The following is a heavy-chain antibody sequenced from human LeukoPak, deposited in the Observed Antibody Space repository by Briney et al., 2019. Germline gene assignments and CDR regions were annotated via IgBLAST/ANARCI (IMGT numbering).Heavy chain of an antibody. V-gene: IGHV4-39*01. CDR2: IYYSGST. CDR1: GGSISSSSYC. J-gene: IGHJ2*01. CDR3: ARTSVSPEWELQTVLDWYFDL. D-gene: IGHD1-26*01. Sequence: SETLSLTCTVSGGSISSSSYCWGWIRQPPGKGLEWIGSIYYSGSTYYNPSLKSRVTISVDTSKNQFSLKLGSVTAADTAVYYCARTSVSPEWELQTVLDWYFDLWGRGTLVTVSS.